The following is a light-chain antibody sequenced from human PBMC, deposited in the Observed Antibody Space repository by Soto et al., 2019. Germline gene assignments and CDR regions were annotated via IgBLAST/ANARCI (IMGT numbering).Light chain of an antibody. V-gene: IGLV7-46*01. CDR2: DTT. CDR1: TGAVTSGHY. Sequence: QAVVTQEPSLTVSPGGTVTLTCGSSTGAVTSGHYPYWFQQKPGQAPRTLIYDTTNRESWAPARFSGSLLGGKAALTLSGAQPEDEADYYCLLADSDGWVFGGGTKLTVL. J-gene: IGLJ2*01. CDR3: LLADSDGWV.